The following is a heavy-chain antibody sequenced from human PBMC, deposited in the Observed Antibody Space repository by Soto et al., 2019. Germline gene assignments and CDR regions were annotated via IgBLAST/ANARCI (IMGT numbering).Heavy chain of an antibody. D-gene: IGHD4-17*01. CDR2: IYYSGRT. CDR1: GGSISSSSYY. CDR3: ARLERLGELYFDY. V-gene: IGHV4-39*01. J-gene: IGHJ4*02. Sequence: SETLSLTCTVSGGSISSSSYYWGWIRQPPGKGLEWIGSIYYSGRTYYNPSLKSRVTISVDTSKNQFSLKLSSVTAADTAVYYCARLERLGELYFDYWGQGTLVTVSS.